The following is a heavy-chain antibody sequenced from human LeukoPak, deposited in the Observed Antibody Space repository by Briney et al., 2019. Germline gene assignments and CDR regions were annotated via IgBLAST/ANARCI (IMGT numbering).Heavy chain of an antibody. D-gene: IGHD4/OR15-4a*01. Sequence: GGSLRLSCAASGFTFSSYGMHWVRQAPGKGLEWVAFIAYDGSNIVNENSMKGRFTIFRDDSENTLYLQMNSLRLEDTAVYYCARKGDSWRANYKDYFESWGQGTLVTVSS. CDR3: ARKGDSWRANYKDYFES. CDR2: IAYDGSNI. CDR1: GFTFSSYG. J-gene: IGHJ4*02. V-gene: IGHV3-30*02.